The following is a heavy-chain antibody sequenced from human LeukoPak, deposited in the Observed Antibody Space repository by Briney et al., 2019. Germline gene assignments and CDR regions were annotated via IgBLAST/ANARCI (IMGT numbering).Heavy chain of an antibody. CDR1: GGSFSGYY. D-gene: IGHD1-26*01. V-gene: IGHV4-34*01. CDR2: INHSGST. J-gene: IGHJ4*02. Sequence: SETLSLTCAVYGGSFSGYYWSWIRQPPGKGLEWIGEINHSGSTNYNPSLKSRVTISVDTSKNQFSLKLSSVTAADTAVYYCASFSGSYYFDYWDQGTLVTVSS. CDR3: ASFSGSYYFDY.